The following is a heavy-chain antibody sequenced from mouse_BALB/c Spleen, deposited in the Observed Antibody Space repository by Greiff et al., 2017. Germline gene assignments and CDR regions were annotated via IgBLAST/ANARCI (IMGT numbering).Heavy chain of an antibody. D-gene: IGHD2-4*01. CDR3: ARSPSTMITLFYFDY. CDR2: ILPGSGST. Sequence: VQLQQSGAELMKPGASVKISCKATGYTFSSYWIEWVKQRPGHGLEWIGEILPGSGSTNYNEKFKGKATFTADTSSNTAYMQLSSLTSEDSAVYYCARSPSTMITLFYFDYWGQGTTLTVSS. J-gene: IGHJ2*01. CDR1: GYTFSSYW. V-gene: IGHV1-9*01.